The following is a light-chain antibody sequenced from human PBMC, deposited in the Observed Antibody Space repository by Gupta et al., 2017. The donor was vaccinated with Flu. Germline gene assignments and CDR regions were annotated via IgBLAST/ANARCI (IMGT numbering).Light chain of an antibody. CDR1: SSNIGVNS. J-gene: IGLJ2*01. CDR2: END. CDR3: GTWDDSLSAMV. V-gene: IGLV1-51*02. Sequence: QSVLTQPPSVSAAPGQKVTFSCSGSSSNIGVNSVSWYQQLPGAAPKLLIYENDRRPSGIPDRVTGSKSGTSATLGITGLQTGDEAHYYCGTWDDSLSAMVFGGGTKLADL.